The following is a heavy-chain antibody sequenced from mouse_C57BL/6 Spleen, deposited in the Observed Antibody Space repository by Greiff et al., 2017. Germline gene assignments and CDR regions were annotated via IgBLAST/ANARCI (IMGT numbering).Heavy chain of an antibody. D-gene: IGHD2-1*01. V-gene: IGHV1-59*01. CDR1: GYTFTSYW. CDR2: IDPSDSYT. Sequence: QVQLQQPGAELVRPGTSVKLSCKASGYTFTSYWMHWVKQRPGQGLEWIGVIDPSDSYTNYNQKFKGKATLTVDTSSSTAYMQLSSLTSEDSAVYYCAREWYGGFDYWGQGTTLTVAS. CDR3: AREWYGGFDY. J-gene: IGHJ2*01.